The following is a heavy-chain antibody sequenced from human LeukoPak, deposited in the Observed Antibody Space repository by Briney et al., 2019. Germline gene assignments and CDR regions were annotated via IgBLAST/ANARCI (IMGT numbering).Heavy chain of an antibody. D-gene: IGHD6-13*01. CDR1: GFTFSSYG. CDR3: AKDSSSWYYFDY. J-gene: IGHJ4*02. Sequence: GGPLRLSCAASGFTFSSYGMHWVRQAPGKGLEWVAVISYDGSNKYYADSVKGRFTISRDNSKNTLYLQMNSLRAEDTAVYYCAKDSSSWYYFDYWGQGTLVTVSS. CDR2: ISYDGSNK. V-gene: IGHV3-30*18.